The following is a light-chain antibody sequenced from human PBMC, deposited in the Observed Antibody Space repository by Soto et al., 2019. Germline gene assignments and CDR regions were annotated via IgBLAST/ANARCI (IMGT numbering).Light chain of an antibody. CDR1: QSISSY. CDR3: QQSYSTPT. CDR2: AAS. V-gene: IGKV1-39*01. J-gene: IGKJ2*01. Sequence: DIHMTQSPSSLSASVGDRVTITCRASQSISSYLSWYQQKPGKAPKLLIYAASSLQSGVPSRFSGSGSRTDFTLTISSLQPEDFATYYCQQSYSTPTFGQGTKLEIK.